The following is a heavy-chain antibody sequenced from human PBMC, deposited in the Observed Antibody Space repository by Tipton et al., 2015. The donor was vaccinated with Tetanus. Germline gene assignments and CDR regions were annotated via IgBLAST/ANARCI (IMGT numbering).Heavy chain of an antibody. CDR2: INSDGSKK. V-gene: IGHV3-7*01. Sequence: VQLVQSGGGLVQPGGSLRLSCAASDFTVSNYWLTWIRQAPGRGLEWVANINSDGSKKYYMDSVKGRFTISRDNSKNSLFLQMNSLGAEDTAVYYCAGEVSTQIWGQGSLVTVSS. CDR1: DFTVSNYW. J-gene: IGHJ4*02. CDR3: AGEVSTQI. D-gene: IGHD2-2*01.